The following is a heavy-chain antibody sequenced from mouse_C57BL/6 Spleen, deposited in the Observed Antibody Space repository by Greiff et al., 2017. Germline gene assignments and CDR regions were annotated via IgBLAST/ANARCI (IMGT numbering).Heavy chain of an antibody. Sequence: VQLQQSGAELVRPGTSVKVSCKASGYAFTNYLIEWVKQRPGQGLEWIGVINPGSGGTNYNEKFKGKATLTADKSSSTAYMQLSSLTSEDSAVYFCARWGLDYNYAMDYWGQGTSVTVSS. D-gene: IGHD2-4*01. CDR1: GYAFTNYL. V-gene: IGHV1-54*01. CDR2: INPGSGGT. CDR3: ARWGLDYNYAMDY. J-gene: IGHJ4*01.